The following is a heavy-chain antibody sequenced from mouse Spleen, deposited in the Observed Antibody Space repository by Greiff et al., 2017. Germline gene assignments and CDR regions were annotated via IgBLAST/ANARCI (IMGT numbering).Heavy chain of an antibody. CDR3: ARHGSGSRGDYAMDY. D-gene: IGHD1-1*01. CDR1: GFTFSRYA. V-gene: IGHV5-6-2*01. J-gene: IGHJ4*01. Sequence: EVMLVESGGGLVKPGGSLKLSCAASGFTFSRYAMSWVRQTPEKRLEWVAAINSNGGSTYYPDTMERRFIISRDNTKKTLYLQMSSLRSEDTALYYCARHGSGSRGDYAMDYWGQGTSVTVSS. CDR2: INSNGGST.